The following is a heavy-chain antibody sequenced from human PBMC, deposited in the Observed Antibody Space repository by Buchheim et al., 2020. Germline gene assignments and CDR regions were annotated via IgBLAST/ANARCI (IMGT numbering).Heavy chain of an antibody. CDR1: GFTFSSYA. CDR3: AKDKRPEWELLGDYFDY. J-gene: IGHJ4*02. V-gene: IGHV3-23*01. Sequence: EVQLLESGGGLVQPGGSLRLSCAASGFTFSSYAMSWVRQAPGKGLEWVSAISGSGGSTYYADSVKGRFTISRDNSKNTLYPQMNSLRAEDTAVYYCAKDKRPEWELLGDYFDYWGQGTL. CDR2: ISGSGGST. D-gene: IGHD1-26*01.